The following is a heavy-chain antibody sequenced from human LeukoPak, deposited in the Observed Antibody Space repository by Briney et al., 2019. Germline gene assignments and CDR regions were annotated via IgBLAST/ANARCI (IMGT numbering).Heavy chain of an antibody. Sequence: PSETLSLTCTVSGGSISSYYWSWIRQPPGKGLEWIGYIYYSGSTNYNPSLKSRVTISVDTSKNQFSLKLNSVTAADTAVYYCATDTGYLGGEFFEYWGQGSLVTVSS. D-gene: IGHD3-16*01. CDR3: ATDTGYLGGEFFEY. V-gene: IGHV4-59*12. J-gene: IGHJ4*02. CDR2: IYYSGST. CDR1: GGSISSYY.